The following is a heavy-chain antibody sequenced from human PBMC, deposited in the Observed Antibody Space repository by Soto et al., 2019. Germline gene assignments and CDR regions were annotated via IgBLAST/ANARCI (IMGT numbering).Heavy chain of an antibody. CDR2: IKQDGSDA. D-gene: IGHD1-20*01. CDR3: AGIQNNWFDP. CDR1: RFTFPSSW. Sequence: EVQLVESGGGLVQPGGSLRLSCAVSRFTFPSSWMSWVRQAPGKGLEWVANIKQDGSDAYYLDSVKGRFTISRDNAWTSLYLQINSLSTADTAVYYCAGIQNNWFDPWGQGTLVTVAS. J-gene: IGHJ5*02. V-gene: IGHV3-7*03.